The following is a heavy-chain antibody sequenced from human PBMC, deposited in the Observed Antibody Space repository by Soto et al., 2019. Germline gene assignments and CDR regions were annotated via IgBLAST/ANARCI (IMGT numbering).Heavy chain of an antibody. CDR3: ATSSGAVAGTHYYYGMDV. CDR1: GYSFTSYW. J-gene: IGHJ6*02. Sequence: ESLKISCKGSGYSFTSYWISWVRQMPGNGLEVMGSIDPSASSPNSSPSFQRHVTISADKSISTAYPQWSRLKASDTAMYYCATSSGAVAGTHYYYGMDVWGQGTTVTVSS. D-gene: IGHD6-19*01. CDR2: IDPSASSP. V-gene: IGHV5-10-1*01.